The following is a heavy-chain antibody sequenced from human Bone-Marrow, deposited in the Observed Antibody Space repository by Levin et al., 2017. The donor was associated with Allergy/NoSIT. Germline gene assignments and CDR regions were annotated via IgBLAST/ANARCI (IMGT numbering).Heavy chain of an antibody. V-gene: IGHV4-34*01. Sequence: SQTLSLTCGVSGGSFSGFLWSWIRQAPGDGLEWIGQITHGGSPKYNPSLEGRVSMSIDASENQFSLQLRSVTAADTAVYYCARGPGSSFASGSWIDAWGQGVLVAVSS. J-gene: IGHJ5*02. CDR1: GGSFSGFL. D-gene: IGHD3-10*01. CDR2: ITHGGSP. CDR3: ARGPGSSFASGSWIDA.